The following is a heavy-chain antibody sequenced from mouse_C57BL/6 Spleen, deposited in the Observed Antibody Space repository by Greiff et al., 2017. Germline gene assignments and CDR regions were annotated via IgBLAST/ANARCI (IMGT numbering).Heavy chain of an antibody. J-gene: IGHJ1*03. V-gene: IGHV10-3*01. CDR2: IRSKSSNYAT. D-gene: IGHD2-3*01. CDR3: VRTLDGYYVGYFDV. Sequence: DVMLVESGGGLVQPKGSLKLSCAASGFTFNTYAMHWVRQAPGKGLEWVARIRSKSSNYATYYADSVKDRFTISRDDSQSMLYLQMNNLKTEDTAMYYCVRTLDGYYVGYFDVWGTGTTVTVSS. CDR1: GFTFNTYA.